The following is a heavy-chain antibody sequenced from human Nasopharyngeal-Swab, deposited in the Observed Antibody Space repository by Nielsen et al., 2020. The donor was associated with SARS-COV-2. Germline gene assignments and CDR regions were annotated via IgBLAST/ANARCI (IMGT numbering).Heavy chain of an antibody. J-gene: IGHJ6*02. D-gene: IGHD6-13*01. CDR1: GLAFSSYR. Sequence: CAVGGLAFSSYRLRWVRQAPGKGLVWVSRINSDGSSTSYADSVKGRFTISRDNAKNTLYLQMNSLRAEDTAVYYCARDGVLYYYGMDVWGQGTTVTVSS. CDR3: ARDGVLYYYGMDV. CDR2: INSDGSST. V-gene: IGHV3-74*01.